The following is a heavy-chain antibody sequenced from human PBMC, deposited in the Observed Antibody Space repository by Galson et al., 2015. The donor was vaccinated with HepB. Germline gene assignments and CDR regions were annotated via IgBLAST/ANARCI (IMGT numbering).Heavy chain of an antibody. V-gene: IGHV3-30*04. Sequence: SLRLSCAASGFTFSSYAMSWVRQAPGKGLEWVTIISYDGNNKYYADSVKGRFTISRDNSKNTLYLQMNSLRAEDTAVYYCASNTVSSWYFDYWGQGTLVTVSS. D-gene: IGHD6-13*01. CDR3: ASNTVSSWYFDY. CDR2: ISYDGNNK. J-gene: IGHJ4*02. CDR1: GFTFSSYA.